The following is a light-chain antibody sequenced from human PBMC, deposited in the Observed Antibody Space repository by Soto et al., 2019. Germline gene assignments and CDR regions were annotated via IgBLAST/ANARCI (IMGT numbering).Light chain of an antibody. J-gene: IGKJ1*01. CDR1: QSVGSN. V-gene: IGKV3-15*01. Sequence: EVVMTQSPATLSVSPGGTATLSCWASQSVGSNLAWYQQKPGQAPRLLIYHASTRATGVPARISGWGSATEFTLTISSLQSEDFAVYYCQQYNNWPPWTFGQGTKVEIK. CDR3: QQYNNWPPWT. CDR2: HAS.